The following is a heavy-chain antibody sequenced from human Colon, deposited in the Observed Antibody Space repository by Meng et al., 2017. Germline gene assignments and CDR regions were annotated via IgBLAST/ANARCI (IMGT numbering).Heavy chain of an antibody. V-gene: IGHV1-69*10. CDR2: IIPILGIA. CDR1: GGTFSSYA. J-gene: IGHJ4*02. D-gene: IGHD5-18*01. CDR3: ARPASVVYSYGSFDY. Sequence: QVQLVQSGAEVKKPGPSVKVSCKASGGTFSSYAISWVRQAPGQGLEWMGGIIPILGIANYAQKFQGRVTITADKSTSTAYMELSSLRSEDTAVYYCARPASVVYSYGSFDYWGQGTLVTVSS.